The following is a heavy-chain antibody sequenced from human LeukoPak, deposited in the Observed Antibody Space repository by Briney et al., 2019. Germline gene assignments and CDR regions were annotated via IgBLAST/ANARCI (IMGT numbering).Heavy chain of an antibody. CDR2: IHKAGTES. J-gene: IGHJ4*02. V-gene: IGHV3-7*01. Sequence: SGGSLRLSCAASGFTFTDYWMTWVRQVPGKGLEGVANIHKAGTESYYVDSVKGRFAISRDNAKNSLYLQLSSLRVDDTAVYYCARVGTWELQRVFDYWGQGTLATVSS. CDR1: GFTFTDYW. CDR3: ARVGTWELQRVFDY. D-gene: IGHD1-26*01.